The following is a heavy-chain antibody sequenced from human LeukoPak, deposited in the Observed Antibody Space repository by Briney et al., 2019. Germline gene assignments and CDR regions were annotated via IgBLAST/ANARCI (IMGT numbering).Heavy chain of an antibody. CDR1: GFTFSNAW. J-gene: IGHJ4*02. V-gene: IGHV3-15*07. CDR2: IKSKTDGGTT. Sequence: GGSLRLSCAASGFTFSNAWMNWVRQAPGKGLEWVGRIKSKTDGGTTDYAAPVKGRFTISRDDSKNTLYLQMNSLKTEDTAVYYSTTGIVVVTANSVDYWGQGTLVTVSS. CDR3: TTGIVVVTANSVDY. D-gene: IGHD2-21*02.